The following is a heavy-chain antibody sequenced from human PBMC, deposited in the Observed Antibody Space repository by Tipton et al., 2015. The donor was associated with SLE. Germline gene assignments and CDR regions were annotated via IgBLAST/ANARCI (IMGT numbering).Heavy chain of an antibody. CDR2: IYHSGST. V-gene: IGHV4-38-2*01. Sequence: TLSLTCAVSGYSISSGYYWGWIRQPPGKGLEWIGGIYHSGSTYYNPSLKSRVTLSVDTSKHQFSLKLSSVTAADTAVYYCARSVPYYYYGMDVWGQGTTVTVSS. CDR1: GYSISSGYY. J-gene: IGHJ6*02. CDR3: ARSVPYYYYGMDV.